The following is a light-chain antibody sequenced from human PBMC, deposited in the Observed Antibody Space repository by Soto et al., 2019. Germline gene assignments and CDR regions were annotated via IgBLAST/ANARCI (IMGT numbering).Light chain of an antibody. V-gene: IGKV3-11*01. J-gene: IGKJ3*01. Sequence: EIVLTQSPATLSLSPGERATLSCRASQSVSSYLAWYQQKPGQAPSLLIYDASSRATGIPARFSGSGSGTDFTLTISSLEPEDFAVYYCQQRSNWPPVFTFGPGTKVDIK. CDR2: DAS. CDR3: QQRSNWPPVFT. CDR1: QSVSSY.